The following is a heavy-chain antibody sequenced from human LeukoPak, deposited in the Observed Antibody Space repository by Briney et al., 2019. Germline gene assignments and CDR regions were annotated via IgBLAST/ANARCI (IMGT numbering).Heavy chain of an antibody. J-gene: IGHJ3*02. CDR1: GGSISSGGDY. Sequence: SETLSLTCTVSGGSISSGGDYWSWIRQPPGKGLEWIGYIYYSGSTNYNPSLKSRVTISVDTSKNQFSLKLSSVTAADTAVYYCARAPFDFWSGNLNAFDIWGQGTMVTVSS. V-gene: IGHV4-61*08. CDR3: ARAPFDFWSGNLNAFDI. D-gene: IGHD3-3*01. CDR2: IYYSGST.